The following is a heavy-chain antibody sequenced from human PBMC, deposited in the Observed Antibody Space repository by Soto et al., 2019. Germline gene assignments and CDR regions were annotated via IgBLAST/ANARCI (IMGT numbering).Heavy chain of an antibody. CDR1: GFTFSSYA. CDR3: AKDLLFYDSSGYYSGAFDI. V-gene: IGHV3-23*01. Sequence: GGSLRLSCAASGFTFSSYAMSWVRQAPGEGLEWVSAISGSGGSTYYADSVKGRFTISRDNSKNTLYLQMNSLRAEDTAVYYCAKDLLFYDSSGYYSGAFDIWGQGTMVTVSS. CDR2: ISGSGGST. J-gene: IGHJ3*02. D-gene: IGHD3-22*01.